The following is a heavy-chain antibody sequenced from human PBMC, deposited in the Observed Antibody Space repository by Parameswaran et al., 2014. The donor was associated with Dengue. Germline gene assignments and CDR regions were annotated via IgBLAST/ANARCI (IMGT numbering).Heavy chain of an antibody. Sequence: RWIRQPPGKALEWLALIYWDDDKRYSPSLKSRLTITKDTSKNQVVLTMTNMDPVDTATYYCAHSSPMYYDFWSGYCPFDYWGQGTLVTVSS. D-gene: IGHD3-3*01. CDR3: AHSSPMYYDFWSGYCPFDY. CDR2: IYWDDDK. J-gene: IGHJ4*02. V-gene: IGHV2-5*08.